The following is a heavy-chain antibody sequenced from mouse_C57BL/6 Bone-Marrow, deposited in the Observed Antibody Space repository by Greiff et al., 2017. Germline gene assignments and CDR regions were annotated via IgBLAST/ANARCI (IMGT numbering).Heavy chain of an antibody. CDR3: TRGGDYGAFAY. CDR2: ISSGGDYI. D-gene: IGHD2-4*01. Sequence: EVHLVESGEGLVKPGGSLKLSCAASGFTFSGYAMSWVRQTPEKRLEWVAYISSGGDYIYYADTVKGRFTISRDNARNTLDLQMSSLKSEDTAMYYCTRGGDYGAFAYWGQGTLVTVSA. V-gene: IGHV5-9-1*02. CDR1: GFTFSGYA. J-gene: IGHJ3*01.